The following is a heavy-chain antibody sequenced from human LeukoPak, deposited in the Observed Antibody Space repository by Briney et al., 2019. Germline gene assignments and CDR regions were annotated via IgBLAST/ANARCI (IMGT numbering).Heavy chain of an antibody. CDR3: ARESIAARRAFDY. J-gene: IGHJ4*02. CDR1: GFTFSSYA. D-gene: IGHD6-6*01. V-gene: IGHV3-30-3*01. Sequence: GGSPRLSCAASGFTFSSYAMHWVRRAPGKGLEGVAVISYDGSNKYYADSVKGRFTISRDNSKNTLYLQMNSLRAEDTAVYYCARESIAARRAFDYWGQGTLVTVSS. CDR2: ISYDGSNK.